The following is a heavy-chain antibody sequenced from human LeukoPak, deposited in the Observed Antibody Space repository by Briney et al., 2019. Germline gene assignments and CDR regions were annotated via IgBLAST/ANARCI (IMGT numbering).Heavy chain of an antibody. Sequence: SETLSLTCTVSGGSVSSGSYYWSWIRQPPGKGLEWIGYIYYSGSTNYNPSLKSRVTISVDTSKNQFSLKLSSVTAADTAVYYCARGAGYCSSTSCSHLDYWGQGTLVTVSS. D-gene: IGHD2-2*01. CDR3: ARGAGYCSSTSCSHLDY. CDR2: IYYSGST. CDR1: GGSVSSGSYY. J-gene: IGHJ4*02. V-gene: IGHV4-61*01.